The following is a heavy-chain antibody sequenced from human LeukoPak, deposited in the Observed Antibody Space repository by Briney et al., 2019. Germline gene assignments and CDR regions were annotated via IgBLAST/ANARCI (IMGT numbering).Heavy chain of an antibody. V-gene: IGHV4-59*02. CDR3: ARGSSSSWPPYFDN. J-gene: IGHJ4*02. CDR1: GASVSSYY. D-gene: IGHD6-13*01. CDR2: IYYSGTT. Sequence: SETLSLTCTVSGASVSSYYWNWIRQPPGKGLEWIGYIYYSGTTNYNPSLKIRATISMDTSKNQFSLNLISVSAADTAVYYCARGSSSSWPPYFDNWGQGTLVTVSS.